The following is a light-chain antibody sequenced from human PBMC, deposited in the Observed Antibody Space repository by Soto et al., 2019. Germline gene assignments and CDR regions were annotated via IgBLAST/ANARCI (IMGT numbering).Light chain of an antibody. CDR1: QSVGSN. J-gene: IGKJ1*01. V-gene: IGKV3-15*01. CDR3: QQYGSSGT. Sequence: EILTTQSPATLSVSPGARTPLDSRASQSVGSNLAWYQQKPGQAPRLLIYAASTRASGVPARFSGSGSGTDFTLTISRLEPEDFAVYYCQQYGSSGTFGQGTKVDIK. CDR2: AAS.